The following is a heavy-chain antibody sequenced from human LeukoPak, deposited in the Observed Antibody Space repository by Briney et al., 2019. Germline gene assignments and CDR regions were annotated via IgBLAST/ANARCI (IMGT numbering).Heavy chain of an antibody. J-gene: IGHJ4*02. Sequence: GGSLRLSCAASGFTSSSYAMSWVRQGPGKGLEWVSAISGSGGSTYYADSVKGRFTISRDNSKNTLYLQMNSLRAEDTAVYYCAKDPAMIGDYWGQGTLVTVSS. CDR3: AKDPAMIGDY. D-gene: IGHD3-22*01. CDR1: GFTSSSYA. V-gene: IGHV3-23*01. CDR2: ISGSGGST.